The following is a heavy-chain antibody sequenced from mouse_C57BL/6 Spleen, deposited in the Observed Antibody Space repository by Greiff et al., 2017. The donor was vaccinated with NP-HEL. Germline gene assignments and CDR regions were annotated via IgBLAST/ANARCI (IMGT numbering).Heavy chain of an antibody. CDR3: AREGTVVAPGFAY. CDR1: GYTFTSYW. CDR2: IDPSDSET. J-gene: IGHJ3*01. D-gene: IGHD1-1*01. V-gene: IGHV1-52*01. Sequence: QVQLKQPGAELVRPGSSVKLSCKASGYTFTSYWMHWVKQRPIQGLEWIGNIDPSDSETHYNQKFKDKATLTVDKSSSTAYMQLSSLTSEDSAVYYCAREGTVVAPGFAYWGQGTLVTVSA.